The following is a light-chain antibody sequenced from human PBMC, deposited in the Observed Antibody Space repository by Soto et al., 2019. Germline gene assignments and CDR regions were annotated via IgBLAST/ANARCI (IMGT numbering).Light chain of an antibody. J-gene: IGKJ5*01. V-gene: IGKV3D-20*01. CDR2: DAS. CDR3: QQYGSSSPDT. CDR1: QSVSSY. Sequence: MTMSQSPATLSFSPGERATLSCGASQSVSSYLAWYQHKPGQAPRLLIYDASRRATGSPDRFSGSGSGTDFTLTISRLEPEDFAVYYCQQYGSSSPDTFGQGTRLEI.